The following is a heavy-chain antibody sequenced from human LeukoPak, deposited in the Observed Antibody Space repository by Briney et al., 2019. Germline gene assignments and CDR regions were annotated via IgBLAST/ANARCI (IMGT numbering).Heavy chain of an antibody. J-gene: IGHJ6*03. Sequence: ASVKVSCKASGYTFTSYYMHWVRQAPGQGLEWMGIINPSGGSTSHAQKFQGRVTMTRDTSTSTVYMELSSLRSEDTAVYYCARDGERYDILPVDYYYYMDVWGKGTTVTISS. CDR2: INPSGGST. CDR3: ARDGERYDILPVDYYYYMDV. D-gene: IGHD3-9*01. V-gene: IGHV1-46*01. CDR1: GYTFTSYY.